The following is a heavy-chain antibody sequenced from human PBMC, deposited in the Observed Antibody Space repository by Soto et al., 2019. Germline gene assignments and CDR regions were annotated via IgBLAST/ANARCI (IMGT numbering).Heavy chain of an antibody. J-gene: IGHJ4*02. D-gene: IGHD3-22*01. CDR1: GFTFSSYG. CDR2: IWYDGSNK. CDR3: AKATYYYDSSGSPLDY. Sequence: QVQLVESGGGVVQPGRSLRLSCAASGFTFSSYGMHWVRQAPGKGLEWVAVIWYDGSNKYYADSVKGRFTISRDNSKKTLYLQMNSLRAEDTAVYYCAKATYYYDSSGSPLDYWGQGTLVTVSS. V-gene: IGHV3-33*06.